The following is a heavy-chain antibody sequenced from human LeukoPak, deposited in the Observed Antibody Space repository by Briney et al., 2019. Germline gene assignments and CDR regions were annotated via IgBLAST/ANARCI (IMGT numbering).Heavy chain of an antibody. J-gene: IGHJ6*03. V-gene: IGHV4-30-2*01. CDR3: ARCVPAAMGGDYYYYMDV. D-gene: IGHD2-2*01. Sequence: SETLSLTCTVSGGSISSGGYYWSWIRQPPGKGLEWIGYIYHSGSTYYNPSLKSRVTISVDRSKNQFSLKLSSVTAADTAVYYCARCVPAAMGGDYYYYMDVWGKGTTVTVSS. CDR2: IYHSGST. CDR1: GGSISSGGYY.